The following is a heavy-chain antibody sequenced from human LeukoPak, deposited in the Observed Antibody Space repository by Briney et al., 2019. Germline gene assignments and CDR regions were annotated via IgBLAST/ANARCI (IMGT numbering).Heavy chain of an antibody. CDR3: ATSMKVYYYYYMDV. J-gene: IGHJ6*03. D-gene: IGHD2-8*01. CDR1: GGAFINYA. Sequence: SVTVSFKATGGAFINYAVSWVRQAPGQGLEWMGGIISIFGTLNYAQKFQGRVTITTDDSTSTAYMELSSLRSEDTAVYYCATSMKVYYYYYMDVWGKGTTVTVSS. CDR2: IISIFGTL. V-gene: IGHV1-69*05.